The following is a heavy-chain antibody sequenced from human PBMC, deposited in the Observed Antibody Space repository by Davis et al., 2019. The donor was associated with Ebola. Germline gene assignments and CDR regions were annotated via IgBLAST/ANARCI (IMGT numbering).Heavy chain of an antibody. Sequence: LTCAISGDSVSTNIVAWNWIRQSPSRGLEWLGRTFYRSQWYRDYAVSVKSRITINSDTSKNQFSLQLTSVTPEDTAVYYCARDPPYDQGYDYWGQGTLVTVSS. CDR2: TFYRSQWYR. V-gene: IGHV6-1*01. D-gene: IGHD3-22*01. J-gene: IGHJ4*02. CDR3: ARDPPYDQGYDY. CDR1: GDSVSTNIVA.